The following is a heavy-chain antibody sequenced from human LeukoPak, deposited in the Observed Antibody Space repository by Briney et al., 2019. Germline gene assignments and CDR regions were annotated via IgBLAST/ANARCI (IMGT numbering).Heavy chain of an antibody. D-gene: IGHD4-17*01. V-gene: IGHV4-59*01. CDR3: ARYATVVSYFDY. J-gene: IGHJ4*02. CDR2: IYYSGST. CDR1: GGSISSYY. Sequence: SETLSLTCTVSGGSISSYYWSWIRQPAGKGLEWIGYIYYSGSTNYNPSLKSRVTISVDTSKNQFSLKLSSVTAADTAVYYCARYATVVSYFDYWGRGTLVTVSS.